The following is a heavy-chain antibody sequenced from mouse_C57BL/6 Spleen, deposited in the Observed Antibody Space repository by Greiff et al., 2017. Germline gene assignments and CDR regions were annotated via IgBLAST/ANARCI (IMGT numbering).Heavy chain of an antibody. CDR2: IDPENGDT. J-gene: IGHJ4*01. V-gene: IGHV14-4*01. D-gene: IGHD1-1*01. Sequence: VQLQQSGAELVRPGASVKLSCTASGFNIKDDYMHWVKQRPEQGLEWIGWIDPENGDTEYASKFQGKATITADTSSNTAYLQLSSLTSEDTDVYYCTTDYCSHMDYWGQGTTVTVSS. CDR1: GFNIKDDY. CDR3: TTDYCSHMDY.